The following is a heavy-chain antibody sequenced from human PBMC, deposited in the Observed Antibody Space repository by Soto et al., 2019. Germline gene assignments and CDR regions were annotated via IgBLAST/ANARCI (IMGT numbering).Heavy chain of an antibody. D-gene: IGHD2-15*01. J-gene: IGHJ6*03. CDR3: ARGGCSGGSCHMDV. CDR2: INHSGST. V-gene: IGHV4-34*01. CDR1: GGSFSGYY. Sequence: SETLSLTCAVYGGSFSGYYWSWIRQPPGKGLEWIGEINHSGSTNYNPSLKSRVTISVDTSKNQFSLKLSSVTAADTAVYYCARGGCSGGSCHMDVWGKGTTVTVSS.